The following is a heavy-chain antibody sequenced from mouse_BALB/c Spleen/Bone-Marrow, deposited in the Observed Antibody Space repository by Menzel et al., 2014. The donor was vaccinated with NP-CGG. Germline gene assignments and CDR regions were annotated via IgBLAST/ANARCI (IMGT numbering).Heavy chain of an antibody. CDR2: IWAGGST. Sequence: QVQLQQSGPGLVAPSQSLSITCTVSGFSLTSYGVHWVRQPPGKVLEWLGVIWAGGSTNYNSALMSRLSISKDNSKSQVFLKMNRLQTDDTAMYYCARDSYYEGAMDYWGQGTSVTVSS. J-gene: IGHJ4*01. V-gene: IGHV2-9*02. D-gene: IGHD1-1*01. CDR1: GFSLTSYG. CDR3: ARDSYYEGAMDY.